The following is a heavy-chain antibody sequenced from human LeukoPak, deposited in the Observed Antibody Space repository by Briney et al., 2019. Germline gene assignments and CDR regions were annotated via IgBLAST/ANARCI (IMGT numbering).Heavy chain of an antibody. CDR3: AKDSIQRNGVFDAFDI. J-gene: IGHJ3*02. CDR2: ISGGGGTT. CDR1: EFTFSDYA. V-gene: IGHV3-23*01. D-gene: IGHD2-8*01. Sequence: GGSLRLSCTASEFTFSDYAMNWVRQVPGKGLDWFSHISGGGGTTYYADSVKGHFTVSRDNSKNTLYLQINSLRAEDTALFYCAKDSIQRNGVFDAFDIWGQGAMVTVSS.